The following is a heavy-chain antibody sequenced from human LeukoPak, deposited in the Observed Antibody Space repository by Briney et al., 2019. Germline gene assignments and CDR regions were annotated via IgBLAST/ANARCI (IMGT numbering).Heavy chain of an antibody. Sequence: GGSLRLSCAASGFTFSSYEMNWVRQAPGKGLEWVSYISHGVSTIYYADSVKGRFTISRDNSKNSLYLQMNSLRAEDTAVYYCARVMEYYYYYMDVWGKGTTVTISS. CDR3: ARVMEYYYYYMDV. D-gene: IGHD3-10*01. V-gene: IGHV3-48*03. CDR2: ISHGVSTI. CDR1: GFTFSSYE. J-gene: IGHJ6*03.